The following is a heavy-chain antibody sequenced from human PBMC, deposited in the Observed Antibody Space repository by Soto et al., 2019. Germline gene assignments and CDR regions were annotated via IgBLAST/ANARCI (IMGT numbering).Heavy chain of an antibody. J-gene: IGHJ2*01. CDR2: IIPIFGPA. CDR3: AVGLRLGELGL. CDR1: GGTFSSYA. Sequence: QVQLVQSGAEVKKPGSSVKVSCKASGGTFSSYAISWVRQAPGQGLEWMGGIIPIFGPANYAQKFQGRVTSPADESTSTADMELSSLRSEDTAVYYCAVGLRLGELGLWGRGTLVTVSS. V-gene: IGHV1-69*01. D-gene: IGHD3-16*01.